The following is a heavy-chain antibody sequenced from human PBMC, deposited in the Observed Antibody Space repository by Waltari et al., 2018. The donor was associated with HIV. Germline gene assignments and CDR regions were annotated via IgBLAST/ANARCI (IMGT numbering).Heavy chain of an antibody. CDR2: ISGSGSQR. CDR3: AKDGVELRYFDY. CDR1: GFTFSSYA. V-gene: IGHV3-23*01. Sequence: EVQLLESGGGLVQPGGSLRLSCAASGFTFSSYAMSWVRQAPGKGLEWVHAISGSGSQRNSADSGKGRYTISRDESKNTLDLQVNSLRAEDTAVYYCAKDGVELRYFDYWGQGTLVTVSS. D-gene: IGHD1-7*01. J-gene: IGHJ4*02.